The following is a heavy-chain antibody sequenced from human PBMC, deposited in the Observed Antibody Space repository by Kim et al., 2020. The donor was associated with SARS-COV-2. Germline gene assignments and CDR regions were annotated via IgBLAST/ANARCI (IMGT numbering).Heavy chain of an antibody. V-gene: IGHV3-43*02. CDR1: GFTFDDYA. Sequence: GGSLRLSCAASGFTFDDYAMHWVRQAPGKGLEWVSLISGDGGSTYYSDSVKGRFTISRDNSKNSLYLQMNSLRTEDTALYYCAKVVENDYSNDGFDYWGQGTLVTVSS. CDR3: AKVVENDYSNDGFDY. CDR2: ISGDGGST. J-gene: IGHJ4*02. D-gene: IGHD4-4*01.